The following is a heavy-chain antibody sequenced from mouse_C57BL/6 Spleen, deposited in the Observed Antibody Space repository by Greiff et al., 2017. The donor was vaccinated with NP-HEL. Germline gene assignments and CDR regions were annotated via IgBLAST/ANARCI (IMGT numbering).Heavy chain of an antibody. V-gene: IGHV1-52*01. J-gene: IGHJ2*01. CDR2: IDPSDSET. CDR3: ARGSYFDY. Sequence: QVQLQQPGAELVRPGSSVKLSCKASGYTFTSYWMHWVKQRPIQGLEWIGNIDPSDSETQYNPKFKDKATLTVDKSSSKAYMQLSSLTSEDSAVYYCARGSYFDYWGQGTTLTVSS. CDR1: GYTFTSYW.